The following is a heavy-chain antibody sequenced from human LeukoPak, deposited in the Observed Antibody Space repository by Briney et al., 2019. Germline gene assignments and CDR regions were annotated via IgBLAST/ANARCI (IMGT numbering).Heavy chain of an antibody. D-gene: IGHD5-24*01. CDR1: GYTFTSYG. J-gene: IGHJ3*02. CDR2: ISAYNGNT. V-gene: IGHV1-18*01. CDR3: ARDLGDGYNLRVGAFDI. Sequence: ASVKVSCKASGYTFTSYGISWVRQAPGQGLEWMGWISAYNGNTNYAQKLQGRVTMTTDTSTSTAYMELRSLRSDDTAVYYCARDLGDGYNLRVGAFDIWGQGTMVTVSS.